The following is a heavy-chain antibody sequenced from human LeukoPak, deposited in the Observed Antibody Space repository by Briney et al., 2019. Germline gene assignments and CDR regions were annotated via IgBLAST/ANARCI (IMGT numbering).Heavy chain of an antibody. Sequence: ASVKVSCKASGYTFTSYAMNWVRQAPGQGLEWMGWINTNTGNPTYAQGFTGRFVFSLDTSVSTAYLQISSLKAEDTAVYYCVRVENYYGSGSYFVVYWGQGTLVTVSS. CDR2: INTNTGNP. CDR3: VRVENYYGSGSYFVVY. D-gene: IGHD3-10*01. J-gene: IGHJ4*02. V-gene: IGHV7-4-1*02. CDR1: GYTFTSYA.